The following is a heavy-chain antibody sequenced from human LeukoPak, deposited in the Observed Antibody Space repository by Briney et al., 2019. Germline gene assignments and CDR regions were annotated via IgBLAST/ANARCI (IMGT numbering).Heavy chain of an antibody. CDR2: INHSGST. Sequence: SETLSLTCAVYGGSFSGYYWSWIRQPPGKGLEWIGEINHSGSTNYNPSLKSRVTISVDRSKNQFSLKLRSVAAADTAVYFCAREGASVTNFDYWGQGTLVTVSS. V-gene: IGHV4-34*01. D-gene: IGHD1-26*01. CDR3: AREGASVTNFDY. CDR1: GGSFSGYY. J-gene: IGHJ4*02.